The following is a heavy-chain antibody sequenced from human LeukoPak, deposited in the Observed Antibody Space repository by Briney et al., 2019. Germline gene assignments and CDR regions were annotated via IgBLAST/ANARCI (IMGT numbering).Heavy chain of an antibody. V-gene: IGHV4-38-2*02. J-gene: IGHJ3*02. CDR3: ARDQGNYYDSSGYYYAAFDI. CDR2: IYHSGST. CDR1: GYSISSGYY. Sequence: SETLSLTCTVSGYSISSGYYWGWIRQPPGKGLEWIGSIYHSGSTYYNPSLKSRVTISVDTSKNQFSLKLSSVTAADTAVYYCARDQGNYYDSSGYYYAAFDIWGQGTMVTVSS. D-gene: IGHD3-22*01.